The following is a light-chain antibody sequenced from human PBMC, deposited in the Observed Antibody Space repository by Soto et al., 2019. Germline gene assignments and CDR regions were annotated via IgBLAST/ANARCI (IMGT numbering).Light chain of an antibody. J-gene: IGLJ2*01. CDR3: SSYTSGTTLVI. V-gene: IGLV2-14*01. CDR1: SIDVGGYNF. Sequence: QSALTQPASVSGSPGQSMTVSCTGTSIDVGGYNFVSWFQQHPGKAPQLMIYDVSYRPSGVSDRFSGSKCGNTASLTISGLRAEDEADYYCSSYTSGTTLVIFGGGTKVTVL. CDR2: DVS.